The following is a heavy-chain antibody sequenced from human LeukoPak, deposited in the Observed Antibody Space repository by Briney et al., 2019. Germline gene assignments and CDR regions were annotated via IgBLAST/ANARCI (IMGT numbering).Heavy chain of an antibody. CDR1: GFTFSSYG. D-gene: IGHD6-13*01. CDR3: AIKLRVAAAYYFDY. V-gene: IGHV3-23*01. CDR2: ISGSGGST. J-gene: IGHJ4*02. Sequence: GGTLRLSCAASGFTFSSYGMSWVRQAPGKGLEWVSAISGSGGSTYYADSVKGRFTISRDNSKNTLYLQMNSLRAEDTAVYYCAIKLRVAAAYYFDYWGQGTLVTVSS.